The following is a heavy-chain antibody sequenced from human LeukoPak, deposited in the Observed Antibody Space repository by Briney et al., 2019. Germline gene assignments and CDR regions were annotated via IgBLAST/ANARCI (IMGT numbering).Heavy chain of an antibody. CDR1: GYTFTGYY. D-gene: IGHD6-13*01. CDR2: INPNSGGT. J-gene: IGHJ4*02. CDR3: ARVRIAAAGTTFDY. V-gene: IGHV1-2*02. Sequence: ASVKVSCKASGYTFTGYYIHWVRQAPGQGLEWMGWINPNSGGTNYAQKFQGRVTMTRDTSISTAYMDLSRLRSDDTAVYYCARVRIAAAGTTFDYWGQGTLVTVSS.